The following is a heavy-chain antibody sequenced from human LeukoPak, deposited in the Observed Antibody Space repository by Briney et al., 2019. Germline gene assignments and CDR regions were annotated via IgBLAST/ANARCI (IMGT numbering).Heavy chain of an antibody. D-gene: IGHD3-10*01. Sequence: GGSLRLSCAASGFTVSSNYMSWVRRAPGKGLEWVSVIYSGGSTDYADSVKGRFAISRDNSKNMLYLQLNSLRAEDTAVYYCARVDFGSGSYFDYWGQGTLVTVSS. CDR2: IYSGGST. CDR1: GFTVSSNY. V-gene: IGHV3-53*01. CDR3: ARVDFGSGSYFDY. J-gene: IGHJ4*02.